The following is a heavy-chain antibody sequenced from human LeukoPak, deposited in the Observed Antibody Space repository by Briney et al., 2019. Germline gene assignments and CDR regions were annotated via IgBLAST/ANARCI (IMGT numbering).Heavy chain of an antibody. J-gene: IGHJ4*02. CDR1: GYSFTSYW. CDR2: IYPGDSDT. D-gene: IGHD6-19*01. Sequence: GESLKISCQGSGYSFTSYWIGWVRQMPGKGLEWMGIIYPGDSDTRYSPSFQGQVTISADKSISTAYLQWSSLKASGTAMYYCAGQEAVTDQYYFDYWGQGTLVTVSS. V-gene: IGHV5-51*01. CDR3: AGQEAVTDQYYFDY.